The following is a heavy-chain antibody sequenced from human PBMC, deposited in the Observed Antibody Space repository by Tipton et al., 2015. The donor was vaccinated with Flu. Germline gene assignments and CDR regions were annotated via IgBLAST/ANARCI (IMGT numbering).Heavy chain of an antibody. CDR2: VKNKANSYAT. CDR1: GFTFNDHY. J-gene: IGHJ4*02. V-gene: IGHV3-72*01. Sequence: SLRLSCAASGFTFNDHYMDWVRLAPGEGLEWLGRVKNKANSYATEFTASVKDRFTISRDDSKNAVYLQMNSLKAEDTAVYYCARGGLTRALDFWGQGTLVTVSS. CDR3: ARGGLTRALDF. D-gene: IGHD1-20*01.